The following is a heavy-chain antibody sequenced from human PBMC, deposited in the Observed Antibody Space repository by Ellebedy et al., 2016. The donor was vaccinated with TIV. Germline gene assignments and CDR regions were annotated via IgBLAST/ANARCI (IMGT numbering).Heavy chain of an antibody. Sequence: GESLKISXAASGFTFSSYAMSWVRQAPGKGLEWVSAISGSGGSTYYADSVKGRFTISRDNSKNTLYLQMNSLRAEDTAVYYCAKEFSGSGPNWFDPWGQGTLVTVSS. J-gene: IGHJ5*02. CDR1: GFTFSSYA. D-gene: IGHD3-10*01. CDR2: ISGSGGST. V-gene: IGHV3-23*01. CDR3: AKEFSGSGPNWFDP.